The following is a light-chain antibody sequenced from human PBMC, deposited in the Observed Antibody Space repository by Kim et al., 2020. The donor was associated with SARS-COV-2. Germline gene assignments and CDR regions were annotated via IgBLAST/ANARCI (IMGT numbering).Light chain of an antibody. J-gene: IGLJ3*02. Sequence: QPVLTQSPSASASLGASVKLTYTLSTGHSTYAIAWHQKQPEKGPRYLMKVDRDGRHTKGDGIPDRFSGSTSGAERYLSISGLQSEDEADYYCQTWASAIRVFGGGTQLTVL. CDR1: TGHSTYA. CDR2: VDRDGRH. CDR3: QTWASAIRV. V-gene: IGLV4-69*01.